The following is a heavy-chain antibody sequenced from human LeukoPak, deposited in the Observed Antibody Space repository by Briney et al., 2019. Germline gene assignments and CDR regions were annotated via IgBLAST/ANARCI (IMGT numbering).Heavy chain of an antibody. V-gene: IGHV4-34*01. J-gene: IGHJ5*02. CDR2: INHSGST. D-gene: IGHD2-2*01. CDR3: ARRKRSGCSSTSCLLNWFDP. CDR1: GGSFSGYY. Sequence: SETLSLTCAVYGGSFSGYYWSWIRQPPGKGREGIGEINHSGSTNYNPSLKSRVTISVDTSKNQFSLKLSSVTAADTAVYYCARRKRSGCSSTSCLLNWFDPWGQGTLVTVSS.